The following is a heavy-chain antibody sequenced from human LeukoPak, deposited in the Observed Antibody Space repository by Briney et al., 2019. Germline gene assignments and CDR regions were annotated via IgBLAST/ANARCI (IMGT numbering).Heavy chain of an antibody. CDR3: ASGLGAARSYFEY. CDR2: IYHSGST. CDR1: GGSISSSNW. J-gene: IGHJ4*02. Sequence: PSGTLSLTCAVSGGSISSSNWWSWVRQPPGKGLEWIGEIYHSGSTNYNPSLNDRVTISVDTSKNQFSLKLNSVTAADTAVYYCASGLGAARSYFEYWGQGTLVTVSS. D-gene: IGHD6-25*01. V-gene: IGHV4-4*02.